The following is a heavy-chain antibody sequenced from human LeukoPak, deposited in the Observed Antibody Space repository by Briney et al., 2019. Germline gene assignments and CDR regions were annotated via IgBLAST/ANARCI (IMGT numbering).Heavy chain of an antibody. V-gene: IGHV3-23*01. CDR3: AKGRLVVTGIDY. CDR2: ISGSGGRT. J-gene: IGHJ4*02. CDR1: GFTFNSYA. Sequence: GGSLRLSCADSGFTFNSYAMSWVRQAPGKGLEWVSAISGSGGRTYYADSVKGRFTMSRDNSKNMLYLQMNSLRVEDTAVYYCAKGRLVVTGIDYWGQGTQVTVSS. D-gene: IGHD2-21*02.